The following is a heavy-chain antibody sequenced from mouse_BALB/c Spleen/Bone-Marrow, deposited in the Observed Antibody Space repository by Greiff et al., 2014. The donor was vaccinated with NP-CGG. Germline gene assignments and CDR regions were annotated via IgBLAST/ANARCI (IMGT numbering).Heavy chain of an antibody. Sequence: VQLKESGTVLARPGASVKMSCRASGYSFTSYWMYWIKQRPGQGLEWIGAIYPGNSGTSYNQNFKGKAKLTAVTSASTACMELSSLTNEDSAVYYCTRSITTAVEFDYWGQGTSLTVSS. D-gene: IGHD1-1*01. CDR2: IYPGNSGT. CDR3: TRSITTAVEFDY. J-gene: IGHJ2*03. V-gene: IGHV1-5*01. CDR1: GYSFTSYW.